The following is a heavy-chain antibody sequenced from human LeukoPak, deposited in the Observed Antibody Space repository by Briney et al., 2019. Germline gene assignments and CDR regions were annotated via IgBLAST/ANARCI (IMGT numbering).Heavy chain of an antibody. D-gene: IGHD4-17*01. J-gene: IGHJ3*02. Sequence: ASVTVSCTASGYTFTGYYMHWVRQAPGQGLEWMGWINPNSGGTNYAQKFQGRVTMTRDTSISTAYMELSRLRSDDTAVYYCARDRGYGDYGTYDAFDIWGQGTMVTVSS. V-gene: IGHV1-2*02. CDR3: ARDRGYGDYGTYDAFDI. CDR2: INPNSGGT. CDR1: GYTFTGYY.